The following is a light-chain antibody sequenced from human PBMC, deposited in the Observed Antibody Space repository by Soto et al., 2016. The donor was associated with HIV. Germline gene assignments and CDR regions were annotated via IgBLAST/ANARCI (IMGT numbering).Light chain of an antibody. Sequence: SYELTQPPSVSVAPGKTATITCGGNNIETKIVNWHQHRPGQAPVLVLYHGSDRPSGIPERVSGSHSGNTASLTISRVEAEDEADYFCQVWDNNQDHPVIFGGGTKLTVL. CDR3: QVWDNNQDHPVI. CDR2: HGS. J-gene: IGLJ2*01. CDR1: NIETKI. V-gene: IGLV3-21*04.